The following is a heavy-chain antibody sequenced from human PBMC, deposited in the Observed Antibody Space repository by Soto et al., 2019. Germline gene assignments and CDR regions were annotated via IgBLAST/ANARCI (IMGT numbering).Heavy chain of an antibody. CDR3: ARTVLGPDLLADSFVDYYYYLAV. CDR2: VYYTGST. CDR1: GGSISNFY. D-gene: IGHD3-9*01. V-gene: IGHV4-59*08. J-gene: IGHJ6*03. Sequence: SETLSLTCTVSGGSISNFYWSWIRQPPGKGLEWIGYVYYTGSTSYNPSLKRRVTFSADSSRGQFSLRLNSVTAADTAVYYCARTVLGPDLLADSFVDYYYYLAVWGQGTTVTVSS.